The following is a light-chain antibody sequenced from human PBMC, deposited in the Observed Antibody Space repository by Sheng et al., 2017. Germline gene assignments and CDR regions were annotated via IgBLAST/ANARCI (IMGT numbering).Light chain of an antibody. CDR2: VTT. Sequence: QSVLTQPPSVSGAPGQRVTISCAGSSFNIGASLCCTLVSAASRNSPQTSSSMVTTIGPQGSRDRFSGSKSGTSASLAISGLQAEDEADYYCQSYDSSLSGLWVFGGGTK. CDR3: QSYDSSLSGLWV. V-gene: IGLV1-40*01. J-gene: IGLJ3*02. CDR1: SFNIGASLC.